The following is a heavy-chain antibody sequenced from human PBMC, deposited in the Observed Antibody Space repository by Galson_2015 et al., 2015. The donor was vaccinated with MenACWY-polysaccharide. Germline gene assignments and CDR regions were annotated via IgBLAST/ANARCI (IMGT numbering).Heavy chain of an antibody. J-gene: IGHJ6*02. Sequence: SESLSLTCRVSAGSITNYYWTWIRQPAGKGLEWIGRMYTTGSTNSNPSLKCRITMSLDTSKNQFTLKLSSVTAADTAVYYCERVRGGQWPRYSMDVWGQGTTVTVSS. CDR1: AGSITNYY. CDR2: MYTTGST. V-gene: IGHV4-4*07. CDR3: ERVRGGQWPRYSMDV. D-gene: IGHD6-19*01.